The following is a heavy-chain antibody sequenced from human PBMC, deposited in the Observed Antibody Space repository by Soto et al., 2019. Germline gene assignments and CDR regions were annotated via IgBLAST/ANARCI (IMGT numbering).Heavy chain of an antibody. D-gene: IGHD4-17*01. CDR1: GYSFTSYW. Sequence: PGESLKISCKGSGYSFTSYWIGWVRQMPGKGLEWMGIIYPGDSDTRYSPSFQGQVTISADKSISTAYLQWSSLKASDTATYYCARGTVYYYYGMDVWGQGTTVTVSS. CDR3: ARGTVYYYYGMDV. CDR2: IYPGDSDT. J-gene: IGHJ6*02. V-gene: IGHV5-51*01.